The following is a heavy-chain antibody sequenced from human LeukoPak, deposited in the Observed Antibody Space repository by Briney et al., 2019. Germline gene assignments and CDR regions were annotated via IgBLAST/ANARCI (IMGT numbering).Heavy chain of an antibody. CDR1: RFTFSDYA. J-gene: IGHJ4*02. D-gene: IGHD3-3*01. Sequence: GGSLRLSCAASRFTFSDYALSWVRQAPGKGLEWVSSLSISTGSTYYADSVKGRFTISRDNSKNTLYLQMNSLRAEDTAVYYCAKDHGTRFWSGCYTGSIDHWGQGTMVTVSS. CDR3: AKDHGTRFWSGCYTGSIDH. CDR2: LSISTGST. V-gene: IGHV3-23*01.